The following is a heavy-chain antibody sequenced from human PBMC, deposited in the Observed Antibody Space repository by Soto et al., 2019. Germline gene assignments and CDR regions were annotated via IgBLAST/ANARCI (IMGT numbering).Heavy chain of an antibody. J-gene: IGHJ5*02. CDR3: ARGGFYGSGSYYPGWFDP. CDR1: GDSISTYY. CDR2: VYYSGTT. V-gene: IGHV4-59*08. D-gene: IGHD3-10*01. Sequence: SETLSLTCTVSGDSISTYYWSWIRQPPGKGLEWIGHVYYSGTTNYNAALKSRVTISVDTARNYFSLKLSSVTAADTAVYYCARGGFYGSGSYYPGWFDPWGQGTQVTVSS.